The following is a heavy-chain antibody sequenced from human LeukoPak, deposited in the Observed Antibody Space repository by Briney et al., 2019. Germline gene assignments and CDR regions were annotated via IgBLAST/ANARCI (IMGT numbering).Heavy chain of an antibody. CDR2: IPYDGSNK. D-gene: IGHD4-17*01. Sequence: PGGSLRLSCAASGFTFSSYGMHWVRQAPGKGLEWVAVIPYDGSNKYYADSVKGRFTISRDNSKNTLYLQMNSLRAEDTAVYYCAKDGGDYPHYFDYWGQGTLVTVSS. CDR3: AKDGGDYPHYFDY. CDR1: GFTFSSYG. V-gene: IGHV3-30*18. J-gene: IGHJ4*02.